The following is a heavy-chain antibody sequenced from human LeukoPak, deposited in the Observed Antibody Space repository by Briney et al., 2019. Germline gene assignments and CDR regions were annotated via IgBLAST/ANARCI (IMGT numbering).Heavy chain of an antibody. CDR3: ASDSSGYYRGSGGFDY. D-gene: IGHD3-22*01. CDR1: GFTFSSYE. J-gene: IGHJ4*02. Sequence: GGSLRLSCAASGFTFSSYEMNWVRQAPGKGLEWVSYISSSGSTIYYADSVKGRFTISRDDAKNSLYLQMNSLRAEDTAVYYCASDSSGYYRGSGGFDYWGQGTLVTVSS. V-gene: IGHV3-48*03. CDR2: ISSSGSTI.